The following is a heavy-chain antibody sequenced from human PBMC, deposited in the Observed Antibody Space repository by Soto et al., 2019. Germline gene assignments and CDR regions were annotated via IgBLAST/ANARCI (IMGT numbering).Heavy chain of an antibody. D-gene: IGHD3-3*01. Sequence: QVQLVESGGGVVQPGRSLRLSCAASGFTFSSYAMHWVRQAPGKGLEWVAVISYDGSNKYYADSVKGRFTISRDNSKNTLYLQMNSLRAEDMAVYYCARDGLRCLEWLLYPLFRGGYGMDVWGQGTTVTVSS. V-gene: IGHV3-30-3*01. CDR2: ISYDGSNK. CDR1: GFTFSSYA. CDR3: ARDGLRCLEWLLYPLFRGGYGMDV. J-gene: IGHJ6*02.